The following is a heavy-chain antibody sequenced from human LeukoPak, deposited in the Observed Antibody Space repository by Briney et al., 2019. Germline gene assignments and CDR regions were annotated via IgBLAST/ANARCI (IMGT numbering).Heavy chain of an antibody. CDR3: AKDRSVVTAVDFQH. D-gene: IGHD2-21*02. CDR2: ISGSGGST. V-gene: IGHV3-23*01. Sequence: GGSLRLSCAASGFTFSSYAMSWVRQAPGKGLEWVSAISGSGGSTYYADSVKGRLTISRDNSKNTLYLQMNSLRAEDTAVYYCAKDRSVVTAVDFQHWGQGTLVTVSS. J-gene: IGHJ1*01. CDR1: GFTFSSYA.